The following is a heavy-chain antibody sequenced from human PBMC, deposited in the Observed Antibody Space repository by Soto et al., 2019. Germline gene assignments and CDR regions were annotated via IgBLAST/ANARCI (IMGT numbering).Heavy chain of an antibody. CDR3: ARYSSSWAYYYGMDV. D-gene: IGHD6-13*01. CDR1: GFTFSDYY. Sequence: PGGSLRLSCAASGFTFSDYYMSWIRQAPGKGLEWVSYLSSSGSTIYYADSVKGRFTISRDNAKNSLYLQMNSLRAEDTAVYYCARYSSSWAYYYGMDVCGQGTTVTVSS. CDR2: LSSSGSTI. V-gene: IGHV3-11*01. J-gene: IGHJ6*02.